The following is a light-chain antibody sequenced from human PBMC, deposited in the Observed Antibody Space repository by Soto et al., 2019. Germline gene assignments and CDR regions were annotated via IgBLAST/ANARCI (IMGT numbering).Light chain of an antibody. CDR2: GAS. J-gene: IGKJ1*01. CDR3: QQYGSTPRT. Sequence: EIVLTQSPGTLSLSPGERATLSCRASQSVSSSYLAWYQQKPGQAPRLLIYGASSRATGIPDRFSGSGSGTDFTLTISSLESEDFAVYYCQQYGSTPRTFGQGTKVDIK. V-gene: IGKV3-20*01. CDR1: QSVSSSY.